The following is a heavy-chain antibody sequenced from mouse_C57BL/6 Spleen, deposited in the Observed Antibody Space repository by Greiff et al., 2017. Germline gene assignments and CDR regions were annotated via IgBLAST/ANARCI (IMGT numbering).Heavy chain of an antibody. CDR3: TRPTIPMDY. J-gene: IGHJ4*01. CDR1: GYTFTDYE. V-gene: IGHV1-15*01. D-gene: IGHD2-10*01. CDR2: IDPETGGT. Sequence: LVESGAELVRPGASVTLSCKASGYTFTDYEMHWVKQTPVHGLEWIGAIDPETGGTAYNQKFKGKAILPADKSSSTAYMELRSQASEDSDGYYCTRPTIPMDYWGQGTSVTVSS.